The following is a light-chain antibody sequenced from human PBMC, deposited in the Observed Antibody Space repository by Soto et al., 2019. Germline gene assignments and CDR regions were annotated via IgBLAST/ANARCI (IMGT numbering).Light chain of an antibody. Sequence: DIQITQSPSSPSATVINRVTITCRASQSISSYLHWYQQKPGKAPKLLIYAASSLQSGVPSRFSGSGSGTDFTLTISSLQPEDFATYYCQQSYSTPRTFGQGTKVDIK. V-gene: IGKV1-39*01. J-gene: IGKJ1*01. CDR2: AAS. CDR1: QSISSY. CDR3: QQSYSTPRT.